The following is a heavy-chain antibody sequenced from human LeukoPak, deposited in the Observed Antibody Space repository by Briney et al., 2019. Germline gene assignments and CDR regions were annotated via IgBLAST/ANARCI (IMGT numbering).Heavy chain of an antibody. J-gene: IGHJ6*04. Sequence: GGSLRLSCAASGFGFSNYWMSWVRQAPGKGLEWVANIKQDGSEKYYVDSVKGRFTISRDNAKNSLYLQMNSLRAEDTAVYYCARAQKYFGVDVWGKGTTVTVSS. V-gene: IGHV3-7*01. CDR2: IKQDGSEK. CDR3: ARAQKYFGVDV. CDR1: GFGFSNYW. D-gene: IGHD3-9*01.